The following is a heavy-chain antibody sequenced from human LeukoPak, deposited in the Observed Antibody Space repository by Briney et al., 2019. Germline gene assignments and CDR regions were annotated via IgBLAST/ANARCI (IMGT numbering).Heavy chain of an antibody. CDR2: ISAYNGNT. Sequence: ASVKVSCTASGYTFTSYGISWVRQAPGQGLEWMGWISAYNGNTNYAQKLQGRVTMTTDTSTSTAYMELRSLRSDDTAVYYCAREDYYDSSGYCFDYWGQGTLVTVSS. CDR1: GYTFTSYG. J-gene: IGHJ4*02. D-gene: IGHD3-22*01. V-gene: IGHV1-18*01. CDR3: AREDYYDSSGYCFDY.